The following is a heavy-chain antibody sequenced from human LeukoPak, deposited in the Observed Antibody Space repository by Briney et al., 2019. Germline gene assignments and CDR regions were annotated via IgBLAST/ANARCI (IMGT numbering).Heavy chain of an antibody. Sequence: GGPLRLSCAASGFTFSSYAMSWVRQAPGKGLEWVSAIGGRGGSTYYADSVKGRFTISRDNSKNTLYLQMNSLRAEDTAVYYCAKGPKWGSWGAFDIWGQGTMVTVSS. CDR3: AKGPKWGSWGAFDI. D-gene: IGHD1-26*01. J-gene: IGHJ3*02. CDR1: GFTFSSYA. CDR2: IGGRGGST. V-gene: IGHV3-23*01.